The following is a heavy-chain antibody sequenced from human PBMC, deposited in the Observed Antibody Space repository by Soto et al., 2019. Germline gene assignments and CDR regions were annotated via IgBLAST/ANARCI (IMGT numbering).Heavy chain of an antibody. D-gene: IGHD3-22*01. J-gene: IGHJ3*01. CDR3: ARQLYSSGTDAFDV. CDR1: GYSFTRYW. V-gene: IGHV5-51*01. Sequence: GESLKISCKGSGYSFTRYWIVWVRQMPGKGLEWMGIIYPGDSDTRYSPSFQGQVAISADNSISTAYLQWSSLKASDTAMYYCARQLYSSGTDAFDVWGQGTMVTVSS. CDR2: IYPGDSDT.